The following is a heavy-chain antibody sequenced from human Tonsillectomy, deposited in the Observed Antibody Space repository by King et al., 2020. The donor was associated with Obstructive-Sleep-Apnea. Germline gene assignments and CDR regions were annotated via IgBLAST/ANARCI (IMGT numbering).Heavy chain of an antibody. D-gene: IGHD6-19*01. CDR3: TRNSWYRSGLKRDYFDY. J-gene: IGHJ4*02. CDR1: GFTFGDYA. V-gene: IGHV3-49*03. Sequence: VQLVESGGGLVQPGRSLRLSCKASGFTFGDYAMSWFRQAPGKGLEWVGCIRSKPYGGTTEYAASVKGRFTISRDDSQSIAYLQMSSLKTEDTAVYHCTRNSWYRSGLKRDYFDYWGQGTLVTVSS. CDR2: IRSKPYGGTT.